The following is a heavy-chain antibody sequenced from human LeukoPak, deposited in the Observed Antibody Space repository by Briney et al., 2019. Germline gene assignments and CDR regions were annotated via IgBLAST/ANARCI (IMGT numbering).Heavy chain of an antibody. Sequence: GGSLRLSCAASGFTFSSYGMSWVRQAPGKGLEWVGRIKSKTDGGTTDYAAPVKGRFTISRDDSKNTLYLQMNSLKTEDTAVYYCTTDGGGYSYYYDSSGYPPFDYWGQGTLVTVSS. V-gene: IGHV3-15*01. D-gene: IGHD3-22*01. CDR2: IKSKTDGGTT. CDR3: TTDGGGYSYYYDSSGYPPFDY. CDR1: GFTFSSYG. J-gene: IGHJ4*02.